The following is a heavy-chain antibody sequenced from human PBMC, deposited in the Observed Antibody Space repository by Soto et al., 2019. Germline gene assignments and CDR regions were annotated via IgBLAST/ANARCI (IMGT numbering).Heavy chain of an antibody. CDR1: GYTFTSYD. D-gene: IGHD2-2*01. CDR2: MNPNSGNT. Sequence: ASVKVSCKASGYTFTSYDINWVRQATGQGLEWMGWMNPNSGNTGYAQKFQGRVTMTRNTSISTAYMELSSLRSEDTAVYYCAKARGSTSFYGMDVWGQGTTVTVSS. J-gene: IGHJ6*02. CDR3: AKARGSTSFYGMDV. V-gene: IGHV1-8*01.